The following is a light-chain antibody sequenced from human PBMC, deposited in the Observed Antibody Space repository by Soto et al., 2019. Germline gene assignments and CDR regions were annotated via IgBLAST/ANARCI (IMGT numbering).Light chain of an antibody. CDR1: QSLVFSDGNTY. V-gene: IGKV2-30*01. Sequence: DVVLSQSPLSLPVTLGQPASISCRSSQSLVFSDGNTYLNWFQQRPGQSPMRLIYKVSDRDSGVPDRFSGSGSGTDFTLKISGVEAEDVEIYYCLQGTHSPWTFGQGTKVPIE. J-gene: IGKJ1*01. CDR2: KVS. CDR3: LQGTHSPWT.